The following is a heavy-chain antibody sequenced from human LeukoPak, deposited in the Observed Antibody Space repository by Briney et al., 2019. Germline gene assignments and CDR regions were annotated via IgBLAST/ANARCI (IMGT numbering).Heavy chain of an antibody. V-gene: IGHV5-51*01. CDR3: ARQGSVYCSGGSCYSNWYFDL. CDR1: GYSFTSYW. Sequence: GGSLKISCKGSGYSFTSYWIVWVRQMPGKGLEWIGIIYPGDSDTRYSPSFQGQVTISADKSISTAYLQWSSLKASDTAMYYCARQGSVYCSGGSCYSNWYFDLWGRGTLVTVSS. CDR2: IYPGDSDT. J-gene: IGHJ2*01. D-gene: IGHD2-15*01.